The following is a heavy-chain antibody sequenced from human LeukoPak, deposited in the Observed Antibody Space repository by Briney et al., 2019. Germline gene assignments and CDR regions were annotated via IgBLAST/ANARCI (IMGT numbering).Heavy chain of an antibody. Sequence: ASVKVSCKASGYTFTGYYMHWVRQAPGQGLEWMGWINLNSGGTNYAQKFQGRVTMTRDTSISTAYMELSRLRSDDTAVYYCARGITMVRGALRRDYWGQGTLVTVSS. CDR3: ARGITMVRGALRRDY. V-gene: IGHV1-2*02. CDR2: INLNSGGT. D-gene: IGHD3-10*01. J-gene: IGHJ4*02. CDR1: GYTFTGYY.